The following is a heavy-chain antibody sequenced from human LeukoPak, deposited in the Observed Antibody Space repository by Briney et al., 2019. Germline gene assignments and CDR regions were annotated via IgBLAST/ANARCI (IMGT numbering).Heavy chain of an antibody. CDR3: ARLPRYGGYDHFAY. D-gene: IGHD5-12*01. V-gene: IGHV4-59*12. CDR1: GDSIDSYY. J-gene: IGHJ4*02. CDR2: IYYRGTT. Sequence: SETLSLTCTVSGDSIDSYYWSWIRQPPGKGLEWIGYIYYRGTTSYNPFLKSRVTISVDTSKNQFSLKLNSVTAADTAVYYCARLPRYGGYDHFAYWGQGIMVIVSS.